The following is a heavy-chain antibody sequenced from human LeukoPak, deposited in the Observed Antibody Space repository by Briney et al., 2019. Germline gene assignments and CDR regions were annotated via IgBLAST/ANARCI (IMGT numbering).Heavy chain of an antibody. CDR3: ARDRFDSSGYHFDY. CDR1: GFTVSSNY. Sequence: PGGSLRLSCAASGFTVSSNYMSWVRQAPGKGLEWVSVIYSGGSTYYADSVKGRFTISRDNSKNTLYLQMNSLRAEDTAVYYCARDRFDSSGYHFDYRGQGTLVTVSS. CDR2: IYSGGST. V-gene: IGHV3-53*01. J-gene: IGHJ4*02. D-gene: IGHD3-22*01.